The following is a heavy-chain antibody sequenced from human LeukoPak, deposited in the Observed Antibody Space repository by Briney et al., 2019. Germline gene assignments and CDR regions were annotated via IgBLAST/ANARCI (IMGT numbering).Heavy chain of an antibody. J-gene: IGHJ4*02. CDR2: ISDVGST. Sequence: SETLSLTCTVSGVSISSYYWSWIRQPPGKGLEWIGYISDVGSTDYNPSLKSRVTISVDTPKNRFSLKLTSVTAADTAVYYCTKGGLVTTANFDWGQGTLVIVSS. V-gene: IGHV4-59*12. D-gene: IGHD4-17*01. CDR3: TKGGLVTTANFD. CDR1: GVSISSYY.